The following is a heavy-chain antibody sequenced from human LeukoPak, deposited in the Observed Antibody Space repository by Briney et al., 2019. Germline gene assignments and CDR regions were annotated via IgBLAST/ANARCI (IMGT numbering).Heavy chain of an antibody. CDR2: ISSSSSYI. D-gene: IGHD3-22*01. CDR1: GFTFSSYS. J-gene: IGHJ4*02. V-gene: IGHV3-21*04. Sequence: GGSLRPSCAASGFTFSSYSMNWVRQAPGKGLEWVSSISSSSSYIYYADPVKGRFTISRDNSKNTLYLQMNSLRAEDTAVYYCAKKEPIYYYDSSGYLFDYWGQGTLVTVSS. CDR3: AKKEPIYYYDSSGYLFDY.